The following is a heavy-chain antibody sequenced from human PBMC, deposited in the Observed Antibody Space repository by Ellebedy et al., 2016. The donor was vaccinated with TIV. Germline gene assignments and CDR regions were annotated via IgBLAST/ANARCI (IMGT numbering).Heavy chain of an antibody. CDR2: ISGSGGST. Sequence: GGSLRLSXAASGFTFSSYAMSWVRQAPGKGLEWVSAISGSGGSTYYADSVKGRFTISRDNSKNTLYLQMNSLRAEDTAVYYCAKDWDEDIVVVVAATIDYWGQGTLVTVSS. V-gene: IGHV3-23*01. D-gene: IGHD2-15*01. J-gene: IGHJ4*02. CDR3: AKDWDEDIVVVVAATIDY. CDR1: GFTFSSYA.